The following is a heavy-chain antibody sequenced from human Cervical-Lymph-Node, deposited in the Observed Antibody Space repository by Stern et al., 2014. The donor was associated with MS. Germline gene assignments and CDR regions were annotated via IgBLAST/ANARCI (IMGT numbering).Heavy chain of an antibody. D-gene: IGHD5-12*01. CDR3: ARVSISGYDYFDP. CDR1: GDSISSNSW. J-gene: IGHJ5*02. CDR2: IHQSETT. V-gene: IGHV4-4*02. Sequence: QVQLQESGPGLVKPSGTLSLICDVSGDSISSNSWWSWVRQPPGKGLEWIGEIHQSETTNYNPSLKSRLTFSIDKSKNQFSLRLSSVTAADTAVYYCARVSISGYDYFDPWGQGTLVTVSS.